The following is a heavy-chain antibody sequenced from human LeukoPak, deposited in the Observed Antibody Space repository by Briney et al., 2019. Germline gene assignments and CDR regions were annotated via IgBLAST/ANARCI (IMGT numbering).Heavy chain of an antibody. V-gene: IGHV3-23*01. CDR1: GFTFSSYA. J-gene: IGHJ4*02. CDR2: ISGSGGST. Sequence: GGSLRLSCAASGFTFSSYAMSWVRQAPGKGLEWVSAISGSGGSTYYADSVKGRFTISRDNAKNSLYLQMNSLRAEDTAVYYCATDSGSSSWYQVYWGQGTLVTVSS. CDR3: ATDSGSSSWYQVY. D-gene: IGHD6-13*01.